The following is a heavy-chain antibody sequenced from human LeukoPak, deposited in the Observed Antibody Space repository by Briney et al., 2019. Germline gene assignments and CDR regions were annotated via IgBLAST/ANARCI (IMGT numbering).Heavy chain of an antibody. CDR3: ARLTGYGSGSLRDWFSP. V-gene: IGHV4-59*08. Sequence: PSETLSLTCIVSGGSIRNYCWSWIRQPPGKGPEWIGYMYYSGSTNYNPSLKSRVTISVDTSKNQFSLKLTSVSAADTAVYYCARLTGYGSGSLRDWFSPWGQGTLVTVSS. CDR1: GGSIRNYC. CDR2: MYYSGST. J-gene: IGHJ5*02. D-gene: IGHD3-10*01.